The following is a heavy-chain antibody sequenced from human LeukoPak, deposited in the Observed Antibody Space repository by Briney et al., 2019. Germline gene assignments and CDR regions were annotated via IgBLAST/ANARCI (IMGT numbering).Heavy chain of an antibody. CDR3: TRARGYGAYFDY. D-gene: IGHD3-22*01. V-gene: IGHV3-49*04. J-gene: IGHJ4*02. Sequence: GRSLTLSCTASGFTFGDYAMSWVRQAPGKGLEWVGFIRSKAYGGTTEYAASVKGRFTISRDDSKSIAYLHMNSLKTEDTAVYYCTRARGYGAYFDYWGQGTLVTVSS. CDR1: GFTFGDYA. CDR2: IRSKAYGGTT.